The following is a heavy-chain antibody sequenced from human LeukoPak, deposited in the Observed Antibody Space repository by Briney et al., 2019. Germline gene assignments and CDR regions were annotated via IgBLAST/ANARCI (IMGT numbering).Heavy chain of an antibody. D-gene: IGHD6-13*01. CDR3: ARPAAAGTRRYFDY. V-gene: IGHV4-4*02. CDR2: INHSGST. CDR1: GGSISSSNW. J-gene: IGHJ4*02. Sequence: SSETLSLTCAVSGGSISSSNWWSWVRQPPGKGLEWIGEINHSGSTNYNPSLKSRVTISVDTSKNQFSLKLSSVTAADTAVYYCARPAAAGTRRYFDYWGQGTLVTVSS.